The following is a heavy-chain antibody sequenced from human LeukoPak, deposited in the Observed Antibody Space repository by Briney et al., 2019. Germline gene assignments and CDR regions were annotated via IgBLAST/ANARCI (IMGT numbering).Heavy chain of an antibody. CDR3: ARGVDY. D-gene: IGHD6-13*01. CDR1: GYTFTSYA. CDR2: ISYDGSNK. J-gene: IGHJ4*02. V-gene: IGHV3-30*04. Sequence: SCKASGYTFTSYAMHWVRQAPGKGLEWVAVISYDGSNKYYADSVKGRFTISRDNSKNTLYLQMNSLRAEDTAVYYCARGVDYWGQGTLVTVSS.